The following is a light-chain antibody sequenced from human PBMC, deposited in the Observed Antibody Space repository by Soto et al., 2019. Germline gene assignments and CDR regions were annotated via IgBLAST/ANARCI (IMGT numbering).Light chain of an antibody. CDR2: ATS. CDR1: QNIASY. J-gene: IGKJ4*01. Sequence: DIHMTQSPSSLSASVGDRVTITCRASQNIASYLNWYQQKPGKAPKVLIYATSNLHSGVPPRFTGSGSGTDFTLPISSLQPEDFAIYYCQQSHSTPLTFGGGTKVEIK. V-gene: IGKV1-39*01. CDR3: QQSHSTPLT.